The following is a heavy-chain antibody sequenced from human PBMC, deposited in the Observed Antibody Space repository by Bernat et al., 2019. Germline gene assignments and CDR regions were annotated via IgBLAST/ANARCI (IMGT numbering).Heavy chain of an antibody. V-gene: IGHV3-30*18. CDR3: AKCIDNPYSSGWYSFYYYYGMDV. J-gene: IGHJ6*02. CDR2: ISYDGSNK. CDR1: GFTFSSYG. Sequence: QVQLVESGGGVVQPGRSLRLSCAASGFTFSSYGMHWVRQAPGKGLEWVAVISYDGSNKYYVDSVKGRFTISRDNSKNTLYLQMNSLRAEDTAVYYCAKCIDNPYSSGWYSFYYYYGMDVWGQGTTVTVSS. D-gene: IGHD6-19*01.